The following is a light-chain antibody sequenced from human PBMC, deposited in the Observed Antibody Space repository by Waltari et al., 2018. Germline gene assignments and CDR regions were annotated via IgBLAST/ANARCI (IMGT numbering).Light chain of an antibody. J-gene: IGKJ2*01. CDR2: GAS. CDR1: QSVSRF. Sequence: EIVLTQSPGTLSLSPGERGTLPCRASQSVSRFLAWYQEKPGQAPRLLIYGASTSATGIPARFSGRGSGTEFTLTISSLQPEDFAIYYCQQYNNWPFAFGQGTKLEVK. CDR3: QQYNNWPFA. V-gene: IGKV3-15*01.